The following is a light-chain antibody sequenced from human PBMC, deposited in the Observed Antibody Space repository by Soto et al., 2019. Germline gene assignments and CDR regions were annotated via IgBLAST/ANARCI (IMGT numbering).Light chain of an antibody. CDR2: DVT. CDR3: CSYAGSFTVV. V-gene: IGLV2-11*01. CDR1: SSDVGGYNY. J-gene: IGLJ1*01. Sequence: QSVLTQPRSVSGSPGQSVTISCTGTSSDVGGYNYVSWYQQHPGKVPKLMIYDVTKRPSGVPDRFSGSKSGNTASLTISGLQAEDEADYYCCSYAGSFTVVFGTGTKVTVL.